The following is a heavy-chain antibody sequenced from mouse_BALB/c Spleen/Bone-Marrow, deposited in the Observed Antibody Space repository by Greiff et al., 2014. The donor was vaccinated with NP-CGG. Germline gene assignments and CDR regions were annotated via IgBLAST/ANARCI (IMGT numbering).Heavy chain of an antibody. CDR3: SHYGNNVNYAMDY. D-gene: IGHD2-1*01. J-gene: IGHJ4*01. Sequence: EVQRVESGADLVKPGASVKLSCTASGFSIKDTYMHWVKQRPEQGLEWIGRIDPATGNTKYDPKFQGKATITADTSSNTAYLQLSSLTSEDTAVYYRSHYGNNVNYAMDYWGQGTSAAVSS. CDR2: IDPATGNT. V-gene: IGHV14-3*02. CDR1: GFSIKDTY.